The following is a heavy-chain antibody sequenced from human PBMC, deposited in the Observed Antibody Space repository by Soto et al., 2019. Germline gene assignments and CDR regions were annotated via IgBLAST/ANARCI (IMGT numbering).Heavy chain of an antibody. Sequence: GGSLRLSCAASGFTFSSYGMHWFRQTPGKGLEWVGFIRSRPYGGTAEYAASVRGRFTISRDDSKSIAYLQMNGLKTEDTAFYYCTRVHTTGPVIPDYWGQGTPVTVSS. CDR1: GFTFSSYG. V-gene: IGHV3-49*03. CDR3: TRVHTTGPVIPDY. CDR2: IRSRPYGGTA. J-gene: IGHJ4*02. D-gene: IGHD1-1*01.